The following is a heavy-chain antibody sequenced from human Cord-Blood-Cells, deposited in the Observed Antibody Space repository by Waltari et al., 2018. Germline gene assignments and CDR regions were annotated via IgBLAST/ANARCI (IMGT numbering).Heavy chain of an antibody. CDR1: GYTFTGYY. V-gene: IGHV1-2*06. J-gene: IGHJ2*01. D-gene: IGHD4-17*01. Sequence: QVQLVQSGAEVKKPGASVKVSCKASGYTFTGYYMHCVRQAPGQGLEGMGRINPNSGGTNDAQKFQGRVTMTRDTSISTAYMELSRLRSDDTAVYYCARYGDYGYFDLWGRGTLVTVSS. CDR3: ARYGDYGYFDL. CDR2: INPNSGGT.